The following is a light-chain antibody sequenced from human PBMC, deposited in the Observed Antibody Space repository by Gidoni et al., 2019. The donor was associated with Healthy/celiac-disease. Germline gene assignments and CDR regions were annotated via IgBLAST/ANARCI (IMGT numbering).Light chain of an antibody. CDR1: QDIRND. Sequence: AIQMTQSPSSLPASVGDRVTITCRASQDIRNDLGWYQQKPGKAPKLLIYAASSLQSGVPLRFSGSGSGTDFTLTISSLQPEDFGTYYCLQDYNYPQLTFGGGTKVEIK. V-gene: IGKV1-6*01. J-gene: IGKJ4*01. CDR2: AAS. CDR3: LQDYNYPQLT.